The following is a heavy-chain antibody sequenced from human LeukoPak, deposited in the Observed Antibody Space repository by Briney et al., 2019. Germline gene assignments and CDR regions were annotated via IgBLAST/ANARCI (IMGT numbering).Heavy chain of an antibody. Sequence: GGFLRLSCVASGFTVSRNYMSWVRQAPGKGLEWVSVIYAGGSTYYADSVKGRFTISRDNAKNSLYLQMNSLRAEDTAVYYCARVVDDFWSGYYNYYYYYYYMDVWGKGTTVTVSS. CDR1: GFTVSRNY. CDR2: IYAGGST. CDR3: ARVVDDFWSGYYNYYYYYYYMDV. J-gene: IGHJ6*03. D-gene: IGHD3-3*01. V-gene: IGHV3-66*01.